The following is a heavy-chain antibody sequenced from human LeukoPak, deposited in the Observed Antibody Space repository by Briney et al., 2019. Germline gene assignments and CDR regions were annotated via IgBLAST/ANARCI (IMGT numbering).Heavy chain of an antibody. CDR2: IYTGGST. Sequence: GGSLRLSCAAPGFTVRRNYMSWVRQAPGKGLEWVSVIYTGGSTYYADSVKGRFTISRDNSNNILYLQMNSLRVEDTAVYYCAGGAGDWNAFPIWGQGTMVTVSS. CDR3: AGGAGDWNAFPI. V-gene: IGHV3-66*01. J-gene: IGHJ3*02. CDR1: GFTVRRNY. D-gene: IGHD2-21*02.